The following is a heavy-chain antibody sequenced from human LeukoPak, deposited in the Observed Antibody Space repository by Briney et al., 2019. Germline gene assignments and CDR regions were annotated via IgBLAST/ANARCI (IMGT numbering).Heavy chain of an antibody. V-gene: IGHV1-2*02. J-gene: IGHJ6*02. Sequence: ASVKVSCKASGYTFTGYYMHWVRQAPGQGLEWMGWINPNSGGTNYAQKFQGRVTMTRDTSISTAYMELSRLRSDDTAVYYCARDRYDFWSGYPPRYYYYGMDVWGQGTTVTVSS. CDR3: ARDRYDFWSGYPPRYYYYGMDV. CDR2: INPNSGGT. D-gene: IGHD3-3*01. CDR1: GYTFTGYY.